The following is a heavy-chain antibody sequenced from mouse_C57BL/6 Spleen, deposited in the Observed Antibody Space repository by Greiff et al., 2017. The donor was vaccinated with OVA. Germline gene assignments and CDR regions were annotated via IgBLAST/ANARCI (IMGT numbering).Heavy chain of an antibody. D-gene: IGHD2-4*01. Sequence: QVQLQQPGAELVKPGASVKLSCKASGYTFTSYWMHWVKQRPGQGLEWIGMIHPNSGSTNYNEKFKSKATLTVDKSSSTAYMQLSSLTSEDSAVYYCASPVGSDYGGFAYWGQGTLVTVSA. J-gene: IGHJ3*01. CDR3: ASPVGSDYGGFAY. CDR1: GYTFTSYW. V-gene: IGHV1-64*01. CDR2: IHPNSGST.